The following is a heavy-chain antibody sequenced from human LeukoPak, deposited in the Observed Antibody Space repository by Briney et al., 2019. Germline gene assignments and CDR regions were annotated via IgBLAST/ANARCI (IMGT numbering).Heavy chain of an antibody. Sequence: SGTLSLTCAVYGGSFSGYYWSWIRQPPGKGLEWIGEINHSGSTNYNPSLKSRVTISVDTSKNQFSLKLSSVAAADTAVYYCARSPKDYDSSGLFDYWGQGTLVTVSS. CDR1: GGSFSGYY. D-gene: IGHD3-22*01. V-gene: IGHV4-34*01. CDR3: ARSPKDYDSSGLFDY. J-gene: IGHJ4*02. CDR2: INHSGST.